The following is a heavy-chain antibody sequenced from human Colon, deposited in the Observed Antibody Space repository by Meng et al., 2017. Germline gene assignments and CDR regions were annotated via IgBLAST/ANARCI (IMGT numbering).Heavy chain of an antibody. CDR2: IYTADGNR. V-gene: IGHV1-3*04. J-gene: IGHJ4*02. CDR1: GYSFTSYG. CDR3: ARDERGGPYYFDY. Sequence: QVHLVQSGAELKKPGGSVKVSCQASGYSFTSYGMHWLRQAPGKRPEWMGWIYTADGNRRYSQRFQDRLTITSDTFARTAYMELSSLRSEDTAVYFCARDERGGPYYFDYWGQGTLVTVSS.